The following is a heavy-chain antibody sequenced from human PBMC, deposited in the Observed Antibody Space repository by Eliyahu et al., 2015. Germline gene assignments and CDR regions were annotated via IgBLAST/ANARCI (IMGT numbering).Heavy chain of an antibody. D-gene: IGHD2-15*01. V-gene: IGHV4-30-4*01. CDR1: GXSIXXXDYY. CDR2: IYYSGST. CDR3: AAHCSGGRCYHYDAFDI. J-gene: IGHJ3*02. Sequence: QVQLQESGPGLVKPSQTLSLTXTVXGXSIXXXDYYWSWXRQPPGKGLXWIGYIYYSGSTYYNPSLKSRVTISVDTSKNQFSLRLSSVTAADTAVYYCAAHCSGGRCYHYDAFDIWGQGTMVTVSS.